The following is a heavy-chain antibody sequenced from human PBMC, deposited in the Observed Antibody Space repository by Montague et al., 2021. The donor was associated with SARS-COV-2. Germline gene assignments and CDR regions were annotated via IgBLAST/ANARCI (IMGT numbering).Heavy chain of an antibody. CDR1: GASFSNYY. D-gene: IGHD2-15*01. CDR2: IYYTGTT. Sequence: SETLSLTCTVSGASFSNYYWSWIRQPPGKGLEWIGYIYYTGTTNYNPSLKSRVTISVDTSKTQFSLKLTSVTAADTAVYYCAREGYCSGGTCYSSGPNWFDPWGQGILVTVSS. J-gene: IGHJ5*02. V-gene: IGHV4-59*01. CDR3: AREGYCSGGTCYSSGPNWFDP.